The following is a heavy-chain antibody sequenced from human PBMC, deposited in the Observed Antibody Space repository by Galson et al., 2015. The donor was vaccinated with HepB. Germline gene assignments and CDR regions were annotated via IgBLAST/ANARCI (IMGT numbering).Heavy chain of an antibody. CDR1: GFTFSSYA. J-gene: IGHJ6*02. D-gene: IGHD6-13*01. Sequence: SLRLSCAASGFTFSSYAMHWVRQAPGKGLEWVAVISYDGSNKYYADSVKGRFTISRDNSKNTLYLQMSSLRAEDTAVYYCARGLRYSSSWYLDYYYGMDVWGQGTTVTVSS. V-gene: IGHV3-30-3*01. CDR3: ARGLRYSSSWYLDYYYGMDV. CDR2: ISYDGSNK.